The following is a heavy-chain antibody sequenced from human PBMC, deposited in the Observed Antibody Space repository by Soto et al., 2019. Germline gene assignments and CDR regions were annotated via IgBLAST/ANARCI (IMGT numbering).Heavy chain of an antibody. Sequence: QVQLVQSGAEVKNPGASVKVSCKASGYTFTRYGIAWARQAPGQGLEWMGWINTYNGNTNYAQNVQGRVTLTTDTXXGTADMELRSLRSNDTAIYYCAMVDVYVTPSPQDVWGQETTVIVSS. CDR1: GYTFTRYG. V-gene: IGHV1-18*01. CDR3: AMVDVYVTPSPQDV. CDR2: INTYNGNT. J-gene: IGHJ6*02. D-gene: IGHD3-16*01.